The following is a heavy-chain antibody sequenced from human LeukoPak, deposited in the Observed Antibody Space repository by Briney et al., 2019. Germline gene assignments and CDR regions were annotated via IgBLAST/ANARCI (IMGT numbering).Heavy chain of an antibody. CDR1: GFTFSSCG. CDR2: ISYDGSNK. D-gene: IGHD5/OR15-5a*01. J-gene: IGHJ4*02. V-gene: IGHV3-33*05. CDR3: ARRRYSVYDFDY. Sequence: GRSLRLSCAASGFTFSSCGMHWVRQAPGKGLEWVAVISYDGSNKYYAGSVKGRFTISRDNSKSTLYLQMNSLRAEDTAVYYCARRRYSVYDFDYWGQGTLVTVSS.